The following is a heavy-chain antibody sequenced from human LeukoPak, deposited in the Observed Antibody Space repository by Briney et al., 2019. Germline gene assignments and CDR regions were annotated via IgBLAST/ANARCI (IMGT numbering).Heavy chain of an antibody. V-gene: IGHV4-4*07. Sequence: SETLSLTCTVSGGSINNYYWSWIRQPAGKGLEWIGRIYTRGSTNYNPPLKSRVTMSVDTSKNQFSLKLCSATAADTAVYYCARGRYCSADICSGGDAFDIWGQGTMVSVSS. D-gene: IGHD2-15*01. CDR2: IYTRGST. J-gene: IGHJ3*02. CDR3: ARGRYCSADICSGGDAFDI. CDR1: GGSINNYY.